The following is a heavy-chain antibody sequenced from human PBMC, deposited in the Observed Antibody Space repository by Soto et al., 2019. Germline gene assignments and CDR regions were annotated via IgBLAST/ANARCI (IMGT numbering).Heavy chain of an antibody. D-gene: IGHD1-26*01. CDR2: ISSSSSTI. V-gene: IGHV3-48*02. CDR3: ARDPESIVGAESFDAFDI. Sequence: GGSLRLSCAASGFTFSSYSMNWVRQAPGKGLEWVSYISSSSSTIYYADSVKGRFTISRDNAKNSLYLQMNSLRDEDTAVYYCARDPESIVGAESFDAFDIWGQGTMVTVSS. CDR1: GFTFSSYS. J-gene: IGHJ3*02.